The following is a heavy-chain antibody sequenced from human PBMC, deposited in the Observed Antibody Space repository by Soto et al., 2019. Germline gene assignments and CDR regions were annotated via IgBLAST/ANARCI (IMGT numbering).Heavy chain of an antibody. V-gene: IGHV3-21*01. CDR3: AREYTAWPLAYGLDV. CDR2: ISSRSDI. J-gene: IGHJ6*02. Sequence: TGGSLRLSCVGSGFTFSTYSINWVRQAPGKGLEWVSSISSRSDIYYADSVKGRFTISRDNAKNSVSLQMNSLRAEDTAVYYCAREYTAWPLAYGLDVWGQGTTVTVSS. CDR1: GFTFSTYS. D-gene: IGHD2-2*02.